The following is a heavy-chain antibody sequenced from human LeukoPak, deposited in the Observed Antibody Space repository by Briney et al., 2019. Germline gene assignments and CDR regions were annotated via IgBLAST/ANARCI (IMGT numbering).Heavy chain of an antibody. CDR3: ARGFNSGSGSYPLDY. D-gene: IGHD3-10*01. CDR1: VFTVSANS. V-gene: IGHV3-53*01. Sequence: GGSLRLSCAASVFTVSANSVSWVRQAPGRGLEWVSVIYNDGRTYYADSVKGRFTISRDNSKNTVYLQMNSLRAEDTAVYYCARGFNSGSGSYPLDYWGQGTLVTVSS. J-gene: IGHJ4*02. CDR2: IYNDGRT.